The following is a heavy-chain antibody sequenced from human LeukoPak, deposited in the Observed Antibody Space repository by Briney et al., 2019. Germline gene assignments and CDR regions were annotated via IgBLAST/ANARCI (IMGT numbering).Heavy chain of an antibody. Sequence: SETLSPTCAVYGGSFSGYYWSWIRRPPGKGLEWIGEINHSGSTNYNPSLKSRVTISVDTSKNQFSLKLSSVTAADTAVYYCARGIGYSSSWYRRNWFDPWGQGTLVTVSS. V-gene: IGHV4-34*01. CDR2: INHSGST. D-gene: IGHD6-13*01. CDR1: GGSFSGYY. CDR3: ARGIGYSSSWYRRNWFDP. J-gene: IGHJ5*02.